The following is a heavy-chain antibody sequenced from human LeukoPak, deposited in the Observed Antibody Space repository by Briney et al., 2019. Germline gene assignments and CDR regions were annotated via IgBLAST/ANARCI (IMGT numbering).Heavy chain of an antibody. Sequence: SETLSLTCAVYGGSFSGYYWSWIRQPPGKGLEWIGEINHSGSTNYNPSLKSRVTISVDTSKNQFSLKLSSVTAADTAVYYCARRLRFFPPDYWGQGTLVTVSS. CDR3: ARRLRFFPPDY. J-gene: IGHJ4*02. CDR1: GGSFSGYY. CDR2: INHSGST. V-gene: IGHV4-34*01. D-gene: IGHD3-3*01.